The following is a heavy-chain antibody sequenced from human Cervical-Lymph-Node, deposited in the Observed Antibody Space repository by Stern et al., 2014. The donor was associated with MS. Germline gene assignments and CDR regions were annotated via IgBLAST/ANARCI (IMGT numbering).Heavy chain of an antibody. V-gene: IGHV4-61*08. CDR2: TYHSGSS. Sequence: DQLVESGPGLVKPSETLSLTCTVSGGSVSSDAYYWSWIRQSPGKGLEWIGYTYHSGSSSSNPSLKSRVTMSVDTSKNQFSLRLTSVTAADTAVYYCGKQVREWGRGTLVTVSS. J-gene: IGHJ4*02. CDR3: GKQVRE. CDR1: GGSVSSDAYY.